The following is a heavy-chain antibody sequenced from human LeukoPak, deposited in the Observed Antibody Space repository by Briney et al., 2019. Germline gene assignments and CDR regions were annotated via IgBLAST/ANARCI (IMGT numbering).Heavy chain of an antibody. CDR3: ARDLISGWYGDYYGMDV. D-gene: IGHD6-19*01. Sequence: ASVKASCKASGYTFTGYYMHWVRQAPGQGLEWMGWINPNSGGTNYAQKFQGWVTMTRDTSISTAYMELSRLRSDDTAVYYCARDLISGWYGDYYGMDVWGQGTTVTVSS. CDR2: INPNSGGT. V-gene: IGHV1-2*04. J-gene: IGHJ6*02. CDR1: GYTFTGYY.